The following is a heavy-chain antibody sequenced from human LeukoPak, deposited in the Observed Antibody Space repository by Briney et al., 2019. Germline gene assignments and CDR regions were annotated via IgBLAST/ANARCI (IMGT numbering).Heavy chain of an antibody. CDR1: GYTFTGYY. D-gene: IGHD3-9*01. J-gene: IGHJ6*02. V-gene: IGHV1-2*02. CDR2: INPNSGDT. Sequence: GASVKVSCKASGYTFTGYYIQWVRQAPGQGPEWMGWINPNSGDTKYAQKFQGRVTVTRDTSIRIAYMELSRLRSDDTAVYYCARDNLDTYYYYGMDVWGQGTTVTVSS. CDR3: ARDNLDTYYYYGMDV.